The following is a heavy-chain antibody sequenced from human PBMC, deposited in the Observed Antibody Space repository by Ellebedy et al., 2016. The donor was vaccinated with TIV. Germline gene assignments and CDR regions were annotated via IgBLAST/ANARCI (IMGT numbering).Heavy chain of an antibody. CDR3: ATGGRGEPGVRGVTTLDY. CDR2: IIPTFATP. D-gene: IGHD3-10*01. J-gene: IGHJ4*02. V-gene: IGHV1-69*13. CDR1: GGTFSTSA. Sequence: AASVKVSCKSSGGTFSTSAISWVRQAPGQGLEWMGMIIPTFATPTYAQNLQGRVTITADESTSTAYMELSSLRSEDTAFYYCATGGRGEPGVRGVTTLDYWGQGTLVTVSS.